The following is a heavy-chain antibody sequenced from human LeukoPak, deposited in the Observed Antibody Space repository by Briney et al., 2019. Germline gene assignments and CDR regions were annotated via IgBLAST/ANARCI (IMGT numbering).Heavy chain of an antibody. V-gene: IGHV3-23*01. Sequence: GGSLRLSCAASGFTFRTYAMTWVRQAPGKGLEWVSSISGSGGSTYDADSVKGRFTISRDNSKNTLYLEMNSLRVEDTAVYYCIVFGDSNHWGQGTLVTVSS. CDR2: ISGSGGST. CDR1: GFTFRTYA. D-gene: IGHD4-17*01. J-gene: IGHJ5*02. CDR3: IVFGDSNH.